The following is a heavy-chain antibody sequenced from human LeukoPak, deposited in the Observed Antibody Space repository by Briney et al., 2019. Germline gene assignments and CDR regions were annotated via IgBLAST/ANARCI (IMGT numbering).Heavy chain of an antibody. CDR1: GYTFTSYG. J-gene: IGHJ3*02. CDR2: ISAYNGNT. Sequence: ASVKVSCKASGYTFTSYGISWVRQAPGQGLEWMGWISAYNGNTNYAQKLQGRVTMTTDTSTSTAYMELRSLRSDDTAVYYCARVAATDPLTGDAFDIWGQGTMVTVSS. D-gene: IGHD3-9*01. CDR3: ARVAATDPLTGDAFDI. V-gene: IGHV1-18*01.